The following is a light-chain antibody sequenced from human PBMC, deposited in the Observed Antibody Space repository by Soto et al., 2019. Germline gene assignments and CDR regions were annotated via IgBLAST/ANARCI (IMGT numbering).Light chain of an antibody. CDR3: QQRSNWPIIT. Sequence: ESVLTQSSATLSLSPGERATLSCRASQSVSRYLSWYQQKPGQAHRLLVSDTSNRATGIPARFSGSVSGTDFTLTISSLEPEDFAVYYCQQRSNWPIITFGQGTRLEIK. J-gene: IGKJ5*01. CDR1: QSVSRY. V-gene: IGKV3-11*01. CDR2: DTS.